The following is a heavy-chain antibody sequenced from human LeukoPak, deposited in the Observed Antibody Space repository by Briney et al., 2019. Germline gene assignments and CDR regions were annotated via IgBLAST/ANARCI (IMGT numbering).Heavy chain of an antibody. CDR2: INAGNGNT. J-gene: IGHJ5*02. V-gene: IGHV1-3*01. Sequence: ASVKVSCKTSGYTFTRYVIHWVRQAPGQGLEWMGWINAGNGNTKYSQKLQGRVAIARDTSASTAYMELSSLRFDDTAVYYCARSGYDYSWFDPWGQGTLVTVSS. CDR3: ARSGYDYSWFDP. D-gene: IGHD5-12*01. CDR1: GYTFTRYV.